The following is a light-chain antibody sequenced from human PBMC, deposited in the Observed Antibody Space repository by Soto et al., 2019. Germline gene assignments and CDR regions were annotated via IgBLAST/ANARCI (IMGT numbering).Light chain of an antibody. CDR3: CSYAYSSTYV. Sequence: QSVLTQPASVSGSPGQSITISCTGTSSDVGSYNLVSWYQQHPGKAPKLIIYEDSKRPSGVSNRFSGSKSGNTASLTISGLQTEDEADYYCCSYAYSSTYVFGTGTKVTV. V-gene: IGLV2-23*01. CDR1: SSDVGSYNL. CDR2: EDS. J-gene: IGLJ1*01.